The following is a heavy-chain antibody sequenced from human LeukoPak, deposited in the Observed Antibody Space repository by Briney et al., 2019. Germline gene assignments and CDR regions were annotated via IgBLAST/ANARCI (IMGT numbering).Heavy chain of an antibody. CDR1: GGTLSSYA. CDR2: IIPILGIA. V-gene: IGHV1-69*04. J-gene: IGHJ3*02. D-gene: IGHD3-10*01. Sequence: ASVKVSCKASGGTLSSYAISWVRQAPGQGLEWMGRIIPILGIANYAQKFQGRVTITADKSTSTAYMELSSLRSEDTAVYYCARGGYYGSGSYYPDAFDIWGQGTMVTVSP. CDR3: ARGGYYGSGSYYPDAFDI.